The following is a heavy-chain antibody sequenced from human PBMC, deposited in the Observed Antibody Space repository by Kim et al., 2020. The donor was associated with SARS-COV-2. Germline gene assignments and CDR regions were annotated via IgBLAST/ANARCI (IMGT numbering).Heavy chain of an antibody. V-gene: IGHV3-48*04. J-gene: IGHJ4*02. CDR2: ISSSSSTI. D-gene: IGHD1-26*01. CDR1: GFTFSSYS. Sequence: GGSLRLSCAASGFTFSSYSMNWVRQAPGKGLEWVSYISSSSSTIYYADSVKGRFTISRDNAKNSLYLQMNSLRAEDTAVYYCARESVGVTTSYFDYWGQGTLVTVSS. CDR3: ARESVGVTTSYFDY.